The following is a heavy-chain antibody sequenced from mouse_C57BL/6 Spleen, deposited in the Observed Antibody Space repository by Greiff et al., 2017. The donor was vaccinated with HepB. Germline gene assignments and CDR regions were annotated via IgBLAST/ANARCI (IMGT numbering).Heavy chain of an antibody. CDR3: ARSLRQFQGSSSHYAMDY. Sequence: QVQLKQPGAELVKPGASVKLSCKASGYTFTSYWMQWVKQRPGQGLEWIGEIDPSDSYTNYNQKFKGKATLTVDTSSSTAYMQLSSLTSEDSAVYYCARSLRQFQGSSSHYAMDYWGQGTSVTVSS. J-gene: IGHJ4*01. CDR2: IDPSDSYT. D-gene: IGHD1-1*01. CDR1: GYTFTSYW. V-gene: IGHV1-50*01.